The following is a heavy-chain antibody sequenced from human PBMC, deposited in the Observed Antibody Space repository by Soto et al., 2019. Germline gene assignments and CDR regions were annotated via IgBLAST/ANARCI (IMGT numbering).Heavy chain of an antibody. D-gene: IGHD1-26*01. V-gene: IGHV1-69*01. CDR3: ARAIVVPTTTGWLDP. CDR2: IIPIFGTA. J-gene: IGHJ5*02. Sequence: QVQLVQSGAEVKKPGSSVKVSCKASGGTFSRYAISWVRQAPGQGLEWMGGIIPIFGTANYAQKFQGRVTITADDSTSTSYMELSSLRFEATAVYYWARAIVVPTTTGWLDPWGQGTLVTVSS. CDR1: GGTFSRYA.